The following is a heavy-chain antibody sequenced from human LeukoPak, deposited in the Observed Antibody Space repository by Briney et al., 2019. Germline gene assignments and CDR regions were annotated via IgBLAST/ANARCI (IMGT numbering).Heavy chain of an antibody. CDR1: GGTFSSYA. CDR3: ARDEYYGDYYYYYGMDV. J-gene: IGHJ6*02. Sequence: SVKVSCKASGGTFSSYAISWVRQAPGQGLEWMGGIIPVFGTANYAQKFQGRVTITADESTSTAYMELSSLRSEDTAVYYCARDEYYGDYYYYYGMDVWGQGTTVTVSS. V-gene: IGHV1-69*13. D-gene: IGHD4-17*01. CDR2: IIPVFGTA.